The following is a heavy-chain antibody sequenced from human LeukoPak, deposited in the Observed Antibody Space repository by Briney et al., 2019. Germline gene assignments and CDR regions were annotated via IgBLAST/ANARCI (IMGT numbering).Heavy chain of an antibody. CDR3: ARGSSLRFLEWLLRGWYFDL. Sequence: ASVKVSCKASGYTFTSYDINWVRQATGQGLEWMGWMNPNSGNTGYAPKFQGRVTMTRNTSISTAYMELSSLRSEDTAVYYCARGSSLRFLEWLLRGWYFDLWGRGTLVTVSS. D-gene: IGHD3-3*01. CDR1: GYTFTSYD. V-gene: IGHV1-8*01. J-gene: IGHJ2*01. CDR2: MNPNSGNT.